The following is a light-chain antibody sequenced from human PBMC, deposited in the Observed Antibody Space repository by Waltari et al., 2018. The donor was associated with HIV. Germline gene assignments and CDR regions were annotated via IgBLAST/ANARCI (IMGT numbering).Light chain of an antibody. CDR3: SSYTSSSTWV. CDR1: STTVGGYNY. Sequence: QSALTQPASVSGSPGQSITISCAGTSTTVGGYNYLSWYQQEPGKAPKLIIYEVSNRPSGVSNRFSGSKSGNTASLTISGLQSEDEADYYCSSYTSSSTWVFGGGTKVTV. CDR2: EVS. V-gene: IGLV2-14*01. J-gene: IGLJ3*02.